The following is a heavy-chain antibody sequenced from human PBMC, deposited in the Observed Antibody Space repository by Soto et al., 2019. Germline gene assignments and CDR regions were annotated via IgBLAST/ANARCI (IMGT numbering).Heavy chain of an antibody. CDR1: GYTFTNYA. V-gene: IGHV1-3*01. Sequence: ASVKVSCKASGYTFTNYAMHWVRQAPGQRLEWMGWINAGNGNTKYSQKFQGRVTITRDTSASTAYMELSSLRSEDTAVYYCARGALIAAAQRGPDAFDIWGQGPIVTL. CDR3: ARGALIAAAQRGPDAFDI. CDR2: INAGNGNT. D-gene: IGHD6-13*01. J-gene: IGHJ3*02.